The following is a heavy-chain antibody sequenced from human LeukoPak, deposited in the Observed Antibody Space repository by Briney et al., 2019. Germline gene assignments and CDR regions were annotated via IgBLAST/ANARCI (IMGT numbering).Heavy chain of an antibody. V-gene: IGHV3-21*01. CDR1: GFTFSSYS. D-gene: IGHD3-3*01. CDR2: ISSSSSYI. Sequence: GGSLRLSCAASGFTFSSYSMNWVRQAPGKGLEWVSSISSSSSYIYYADSVKGRFTISRDNSKNTLYLQMNSLRAEDTAVYYCARDDFWSGYYASPVYWGQGTLVTVSS. CDR3: ARDDFWSGYYASPVY. J-gene: IGHJ4*02.